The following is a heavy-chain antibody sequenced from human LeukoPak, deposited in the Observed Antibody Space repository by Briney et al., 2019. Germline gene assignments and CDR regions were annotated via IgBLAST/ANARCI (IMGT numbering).Heavy chain of an antibody. Sequence: PGGSLRLSCAASGFTFSSYAMIWVRQAPGKGLEWVSGTSGSGGSTYYVDSVKGRFTISRDNSKNTLYLQMNFLRAEDTAVYYCARDLWFGELYAVEDWFDPWGQGTLVTVSS. CDR3: ARDLWFGELYAVEDWFDP. CDR2: TSGSGGST. J-gene: IGHJ5*02. D-gene: IGHD3-10*01. CDR1: GFTFSSYA. V-gene: IGHV3-23*01.